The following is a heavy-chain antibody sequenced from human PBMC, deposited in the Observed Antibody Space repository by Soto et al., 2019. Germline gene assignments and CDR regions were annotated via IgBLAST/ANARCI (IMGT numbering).Heavy chain of an antibody. Sequence: QVQLVQSGAEVKKPGASVKVSCKASGYTFTSYGISWVRQAPGQGLEWMGWISTFHGNTNYAQKFQGSVTMTTDTSTSTAYMELRSLTSDDTAIYYCARDDATYCGGDCYRYFFYGLDVWGQGTTVTVSS. D-gene: IGHD2-21*02. V-gene: IGHV1-18*04. CDR3: ARDDATYCGGDCYRYFFYGLDV. CDR2: ISTFHGNT. J-gene: IGHJ6*02. CDR1: GYTFTSYG.